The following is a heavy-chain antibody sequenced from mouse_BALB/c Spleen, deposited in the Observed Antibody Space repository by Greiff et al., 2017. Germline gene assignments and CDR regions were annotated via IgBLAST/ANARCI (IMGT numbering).Heavy chain of an antibody. D-gene: IGHD2-3*01. Sequence: EVKVEESGGGLVKPGGSLKLSCAASGFTFSDYYMYWVRQTPEKRLEWVATISDGGSYTYYPDSVKGRFTISRDNAKNNLYLQMSSLKSEDTAMYYCARDHSDGYPYYAMDYWGQGTSVTVSS. J-gene: IGHJ4*01. CDR3: ARDHSDGYPYYAMDY. V-gene: IGHV5-4*02. CDR1: GFTFSDYY. CDR2: ISDGGSYT.